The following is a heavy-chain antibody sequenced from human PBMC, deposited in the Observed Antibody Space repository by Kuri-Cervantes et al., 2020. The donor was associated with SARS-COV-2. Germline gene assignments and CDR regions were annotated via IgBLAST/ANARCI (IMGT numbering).Heavy chain of an antibody. V-gene: IGHV3-30*03. CDR1: GFTFSTYG. J-gene: IGHJ4*02. Sequence: GESLKISCAASGFTFSTYGMHWVRQAPGKGLEWVAVISYDGTNKYYADSVKGRFTISRDNAKNSLYLQMNSPRAEDTAVYYCVCDTNRVKVYWGQGTLVTVSS. D-gene: IGHD5-18*01. CDR3: VCDTNRVKVY. CDR2: ISYDGTNK.